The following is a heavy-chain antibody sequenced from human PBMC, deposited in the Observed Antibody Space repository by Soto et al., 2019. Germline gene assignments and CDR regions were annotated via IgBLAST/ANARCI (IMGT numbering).Heavy chain of an antibody. V-gene: IGHV1-3*01. Sequence: GASVKVSCKASGYTFTSYAMHWVRQAPGQRLEWMGWINAGNGNTKYSQKFQGRVTITRDTSASTAYMELSSLRYEDTAVYYCARDLNADYYDSSGSKTPFDYWGQGTLVTVSS. CDR3: ARDLNADYYDSSGSKTPFDY. D-gene: IGHD3-22*01. J-gene: IGHJ4*02. CDR2: INAGNGNT. CDR1: GYTFTSYA.